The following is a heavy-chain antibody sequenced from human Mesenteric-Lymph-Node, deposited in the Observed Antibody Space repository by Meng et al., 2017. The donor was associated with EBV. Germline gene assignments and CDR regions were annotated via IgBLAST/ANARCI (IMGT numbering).Heavy chain of an antibody. D-gene: IGHD3-16*01. CDR3: ATIGTFASNIDP. CDR1: GASFSDYY. Sequence: QVQLRQWGAVLLKPSQTLSLTCAVYGASFSDYYWTWIRQPPGKGLEWIGEVNHGGTTIYNPSLESRITISVDTSKNQFSLKLTSVTAADTAVYYCATIGTFASNIDPWGQGTLVTVSS. J-gene: IGHJ5*02. CDR2: VNHGGTT. V-gene: IGHV4-34*01.